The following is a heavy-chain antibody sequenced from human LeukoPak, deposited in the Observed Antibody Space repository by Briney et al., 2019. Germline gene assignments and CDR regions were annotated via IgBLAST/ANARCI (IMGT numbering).Heavy chain of an antibody. Sequence: SETLSLTCTVSGGSISSSTYYWGWIRQPPGKGLEWIGSIYYSGSTYYNPSLKSRVTISVDTSKNQFSLKLSSVTAADTAVYYCALAVAGPTYYWGQGTLVTVSS. J-gene: IGHJ4*02. CDR2: IYYSGST. D-gene: IGHD6-19*01. V-gene: IGHV4-39*01. CDR3: ALAVAGPTYY. CDR1: GGSISSSTYY.